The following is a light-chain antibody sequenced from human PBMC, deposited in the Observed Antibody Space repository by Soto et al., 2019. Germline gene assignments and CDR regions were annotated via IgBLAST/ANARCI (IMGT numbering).Light chain of an antibody. V-gene: IGLV2-14*01. Sequence: HSDLNHAVSVPGFARHASSIFYTGTSSDVGGYNYVSWYQQHPGKAPKLMIYDVSNRPSGVSNRFAGPKSGKTASLTISGLQAEDEADYYCSSYTSSSTLAYVFGTGTKVTVL. CDR1: SSDVGGYNY. CDR3: SSYTSSSTLAYV. J-gene: IGLJ1*01. CDR2: DVS.